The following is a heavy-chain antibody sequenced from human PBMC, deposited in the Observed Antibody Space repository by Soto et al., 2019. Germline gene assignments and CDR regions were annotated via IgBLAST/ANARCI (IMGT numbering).Heavy chain of an antibody. CDR2: IYPGDSDT. CDR3: AREETGTVSYYYGMDV. V-gene: IGHV5-51*01. CDR1: GYSFTSYW. J-gene: IGHJ6*02. D-gene: IGHD1-1*01. Sequence: HGESLKISCKGSGYSFTSYWIGWVRQMPGKGLEWMGIIYPGDSDTRYSPSFQGQVTISADKSISTAYLQWSSLKASDTAMYYCAREETGTVSYYYGMDVWGQGTTVTVSS.